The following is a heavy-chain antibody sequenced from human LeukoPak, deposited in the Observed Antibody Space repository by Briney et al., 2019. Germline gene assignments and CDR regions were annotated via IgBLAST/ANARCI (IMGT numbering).Heavy chain of an antibody. CDR3: ARHEPSIAAAGTECDAFDI. CDR1: GGSISSYY. J-gene: IGHJ3*02. V-gene: IGHV4-59*08. CDR2: IYYSGST. Sequence: PSETLSLTCTISGGSISSYYWSWIREPPGKGLEWIGYIYYSGSTNYNPSLKSRVTISVDTSKNQFSLKLSSVTAADTAVYYCARHEPSIAAAGTECDAFDIWGQGTMVTLSS. D-gene: IGHD6-13*01.